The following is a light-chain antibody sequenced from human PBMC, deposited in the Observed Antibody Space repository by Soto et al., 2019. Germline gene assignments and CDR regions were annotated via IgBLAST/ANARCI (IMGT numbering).Light chain of an antibody. CDR2: GAS. Sequence: VMTQSPATLPVSPGERATLSCWASETVATNLAWYQQKPGQAPRLLISGASTRAAGISDRLRGSGSGTEFTLTISSLRSADSDTYHCQQRSKRPTSITFGQATRLEIK. V-gene: IGKV3-15*01. J-gene: IGKJ5*01. CDR1: ETVATN. CDR3: QQRSKRPTSIT.